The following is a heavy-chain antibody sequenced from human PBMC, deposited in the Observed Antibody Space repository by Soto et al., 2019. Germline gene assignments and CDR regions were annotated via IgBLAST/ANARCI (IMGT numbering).Heavy chain of an antibody. CDR1: GYTFTSYG. Sequence: GASVKVSCKASGYTFTSYGISWVRQAPGQGLEWMGWISAYNGNTNYAQKLQGRVTMTTDTSTSTAYMELRSLRSDDTAVYYCATKYYYDSSGSGYYGMDVWGQGTTVTVSS. CDR3: ATKYYYDSSGSGYYGMDV. CDR2: ISAYNGNT. V-gene: IGHV1-18*01. D-gene: IGHD3-22*01. J-gene: IGHJ6*02.